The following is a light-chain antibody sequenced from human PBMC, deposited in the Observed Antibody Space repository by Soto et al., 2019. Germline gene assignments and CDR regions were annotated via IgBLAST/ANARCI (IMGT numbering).Light chain of an antibody. CDR2: EVN. J-gene: IGLJ2*01. Sequence: QSALTQPPSASGSPGQSVTISCTGSSSDVGAYNYVSWYQQHPGKAPKLMIYEVNKRPSGVPDRFSGSKSGNTASLTVSGLQAEDEADYYCSSYAGVNSLVFGGGTKLTVL. V-gene: IGLV2-8*01. CDR3: SSYAGVNSLV. CDR1: SSDVGAYNY.